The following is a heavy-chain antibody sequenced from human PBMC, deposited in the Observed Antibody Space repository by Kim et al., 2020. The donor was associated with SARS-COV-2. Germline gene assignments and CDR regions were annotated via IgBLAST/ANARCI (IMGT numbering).Heavy chain of an antibody. D-gene: IGHD1-26*01. Sequence: SETLSFTCAVHGGSLSGSYCSWSRQRPGKRLELVGVANHLGGTNYNPSLKSRVTISVDTAKNQFSLRLSSVTAADTAVYYCSRLGGNIRLGSNLFDPWCRGTLVTVSS. CDR3: SRLGGNIRLGSNLFDP. CDR2: ANHLGGT. J-gene: IGHJ5*01. V-gene: IGHV4-34*01. CDR1: GGSLSGSY.